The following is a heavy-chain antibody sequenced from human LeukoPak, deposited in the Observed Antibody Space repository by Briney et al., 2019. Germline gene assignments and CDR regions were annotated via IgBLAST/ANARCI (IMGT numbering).Heavy chain of an antibody. CDR3: ARDGTAPGLYFDL. CDR1: GFTFTDYW. CDR2: IRQDGGEK. Sequence: PGGALRLSCAGYGFTFTDYWMNGVRQAPGKGREGVASIRQDGGEKYYVDSVKGRFTISIDNAKNSLYLQMSSLRAEDTAVYYCARDGTAPGLYFDLWGQGTLVAVSS. J-gene: IGHJ4*01. D-gene: IGHD6-13*01. V-gene: IGHV3-7*01.